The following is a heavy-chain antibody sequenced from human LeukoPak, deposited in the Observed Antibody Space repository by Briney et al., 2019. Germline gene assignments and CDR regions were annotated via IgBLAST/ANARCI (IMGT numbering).Heavy chain of an antibody. J-gene: IGHJ3*02. CDR2: ITWNSDNE. V-gene: IGHV3-9*01. D-gene: IGHD7-27*01. Sequence: GGSLRLSCAASGFTFADYTIHWVRQAPGMGLEWVSGITWNSDNEDYADSVKGRFTISRDNAKNSLYLQMNSLRADDTALYYCAKGNWGNPFDIWGQGTMVTVSS. CDR3: AKGNWGNPFDI. CDR1: GFTFADYT.